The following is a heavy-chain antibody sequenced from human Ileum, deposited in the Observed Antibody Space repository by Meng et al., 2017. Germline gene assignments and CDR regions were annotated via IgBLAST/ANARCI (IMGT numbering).Heavy chain of an antibody. CDR1: GFTFGSYS. J-gene: IGHJ5*02. D-gene: IGHD2-15*01. CDR2: ISSTSGYI. Sequence: GQWGGSGEGLSRPGGPLSLSLAASGFTFGSYSMNWVRQAPGKGLEWVSSISSTSGYIYYADSVKGRFTISRDNAKNSLYLQMNSLRAEDTAVYYCARGGDAYSWNWFGPWGQGTLVTVSS. V-gene: IGHV3-21*01. CDR3: ARGGDAYSWNWFGP.